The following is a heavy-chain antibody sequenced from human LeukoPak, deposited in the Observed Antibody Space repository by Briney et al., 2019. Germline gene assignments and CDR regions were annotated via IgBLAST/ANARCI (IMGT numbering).Heavy chain of an antibody. Sequence: PWETLSLTCTVSGGSISSYYWSWIRQPPGKGLEWIGYIYYSGSTNYNPSLKSRVTISVDTSKNQFSLKLSSVTAADTAVYYCARARGFGVVIWFDPWGQGTLVTVSS. V-gene: IGHV4-59*01. CDR1: GGSISSYY. CDR2: IYYSGST. J-gene: IGHJ5*02. CDR3: ARARGFGVVIWFDP. D-gene: IGHD3-3*01.